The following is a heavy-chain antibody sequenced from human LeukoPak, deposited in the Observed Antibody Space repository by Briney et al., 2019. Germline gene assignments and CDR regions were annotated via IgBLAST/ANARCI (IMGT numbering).Heavy chain of an antibody. D-gene: IGHD5-18*01. J-gene: IGHJ4*02. CDR1: GGSISSYY. Sequence: SETLSLTCTVSGGSISSYYWSWIRQPPGKGLEWIGYIYDSGSTNYNPSLKSRVTISVDTSKKQFSLKLNSVTAADTAVYYCARSVDTSMVGDYWGQGTLVTVSS. V-gene: IGHV4-59*01. CDR2: IYDSGST. CDR3: ARSVDTSMVGDY.